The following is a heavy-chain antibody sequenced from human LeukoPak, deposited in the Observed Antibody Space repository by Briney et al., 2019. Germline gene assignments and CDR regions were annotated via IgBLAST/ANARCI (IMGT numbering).Heavy chain of an antibody. CDR1: GFTFSSYA. V-gene: IGHV3-23*01. J-gene: IGHJ4*02. Sequence: LAGGSLRLSCAASGFTFSSYAMSWVRQAPGMGLGWVSVVIGSGGSTYYAGSVKRWFTIFRGNSKNTLYLQMHSLRAEDTAVYYCAKPSYHALYHLLQLAYWGQGTLVTASS. CDR3: AKPSYHALYHLLQLAY. CDR2: VIGSGGST. D-gene: IGHD2-2*01.